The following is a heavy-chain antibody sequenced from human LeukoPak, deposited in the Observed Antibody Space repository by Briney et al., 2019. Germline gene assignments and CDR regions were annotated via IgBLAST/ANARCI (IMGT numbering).Heavy chain of an antibody. CDR1: GFTFGNYG. Sequence: GGTLRLSCAASGFTFGNYGMTWVRQAPGKGLEWVSTFTGRGGSTFYADSVKGRFTISRDISKNTLYLQMHSLRAEDTAVYYCAKGDQPLLYGGAFDYWGQGTLVTVSS. CDR3: AKGDQPLLYGGAFDY. J-gene: IGHJ4*02. D-gene: IGHD2-2*02. CDR2: FTGRGGST. V-gene: IGHV3-23*01.